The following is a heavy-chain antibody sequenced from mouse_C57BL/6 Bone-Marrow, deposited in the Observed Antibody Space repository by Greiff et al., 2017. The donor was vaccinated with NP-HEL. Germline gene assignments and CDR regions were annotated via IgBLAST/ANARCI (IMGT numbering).Heavy chain of an antibody. Sequence: QVQLKESGAELVKPGASVKLSCKASGYTFTSYWITWVKQRPGPGLEWIGDIYPGSGSTNCNEKFKSKATLTVDTSSSTAYRQLSSLRSKYAAVDYCERGEPYYCDCGGQGTTLTVSA. V-gene: IGHV1-55*01. CDR1: GYTFTSYW. J-gene: IGHJ2*01. CDR2: IYPGSGST. CDR3: ERGEPYYCDC.